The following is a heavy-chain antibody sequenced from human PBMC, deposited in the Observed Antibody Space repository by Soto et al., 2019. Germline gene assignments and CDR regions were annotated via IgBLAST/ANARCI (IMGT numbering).Heavy chain of an antibody. CDR3: ARGLDCSSTSCYFDY. CDR2: INPNSGGT. Sequence: ASVKVSCKASGYTFTGYYMHWVRQAPGQGLEWMGWINPNSGGTNYAQKFQGWVTMTRDTSISTAYMELSRLRSDDTAVYYCARGLDCSSTSCYFDYWGQGTLVTVSS. D-gene: IGHD2-2*01. J-gene: IGHJ4*02. V-gene: IGHV1-2*04. CDR1: GYTFTGYY.